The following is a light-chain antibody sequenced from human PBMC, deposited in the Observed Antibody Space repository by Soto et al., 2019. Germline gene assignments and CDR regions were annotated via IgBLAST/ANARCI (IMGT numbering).Light chain of an antibody. CDR3: GTWDSSLSADYV. Sequence: QSVLTQPASLSGSPGQSITISCTGTSSDIGAYDYVSWFQQHPGKAPKLMISEVNNRPSGVSNRFSGSKSGNTAYLTISGLQVEDEADYYCGTWDSSLSADYVFGTRTKVTVL. CDR1: SSDIGAYDY. V-gene: IGLV2-14*01. J-gene: IGLJ1*01. CDR2: EVN.